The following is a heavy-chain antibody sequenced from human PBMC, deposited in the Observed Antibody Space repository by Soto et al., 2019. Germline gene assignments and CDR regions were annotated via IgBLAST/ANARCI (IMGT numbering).Heavy chain of an antibody. J-gene: IGHJ4*02. Sequence: SVKVSCKGSGGTFISYAISWLLQSPLQGLEWMGGIIPIFGTANYAQKFQGRFTITADESTSTAYMELSSLRSEDTAVYYCARQPSPIAAAGTFDYWGQGTLVTVSS. CDR3: ARQPSPIAAAGTFDY. CDR1: GGTFISYA. D-gene: IGHD6-13*01. V-gene: IGHV1-69*13. CDR2: IIPIFGTA.